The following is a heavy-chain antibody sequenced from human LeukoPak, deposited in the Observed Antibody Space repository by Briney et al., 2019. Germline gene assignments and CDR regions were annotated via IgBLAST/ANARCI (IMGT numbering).Heavy chain of an antibody. CDR2: IYTSGST. J-gene: IGHJ4*02. V-gene: IGHV4-4*07. CDR3: ARENSGSYREFDY. D-gene: IGHD1-26*01. Sequence: SETLSLTCTVSGGSISSYYWSWIRQPAGKGLEWIGRIYTSGSTNYNASLKSRVGMSVDTSKNQFSLKLSSVTAADTAVFYCARENSGSYREFDYWGQGTLVTVSS. CDR1: GGSISSYY.